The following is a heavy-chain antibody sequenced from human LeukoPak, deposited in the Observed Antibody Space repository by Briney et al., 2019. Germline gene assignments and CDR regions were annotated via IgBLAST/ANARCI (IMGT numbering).Heavy chain of an antibody. CDR3: ASSIVVVPAALDAFDI. D-gene: IGHD2-2*01. CDR2: INPIFGTA. J-gene: IGHJ3*02. Sequence: GASVKVSCKASGYTFTGYYMHWVRQAPGQGLEWMGWINPIFGTANYAQKFQGRVTLTADKSTSTAYMELSSLRSEDTAVYYCASSIVVVPAALDAFDIWGQGTMVTVSS. V-gene: IGHV1-69*06. CDR1: GYTFTGYY.